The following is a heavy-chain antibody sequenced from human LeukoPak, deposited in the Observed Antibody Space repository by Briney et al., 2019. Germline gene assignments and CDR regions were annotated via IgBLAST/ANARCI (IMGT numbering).Heavy chain of an antibody. CDR3: AKDGGSGSYSAFDI. V-gene: IGHV3-23*01. CDR1: GFTFSSYA. Sequence: RSGGSLRLSCAASGFTFSSYAMSWVRQATGKGLEWVSAISGSGGSTYYADSVEGRFTISRDNSKNTLYLQMNSLRAEDTAVYYCAKDGGSGSYSAFDIWGQGTMVTVSS. CDR2: ISGSGGST. D-gene: IGHD3-10*01. J-gene: IGHJ3*02.